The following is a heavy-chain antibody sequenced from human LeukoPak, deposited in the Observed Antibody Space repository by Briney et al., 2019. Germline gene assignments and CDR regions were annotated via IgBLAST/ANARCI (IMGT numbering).Heavy chain of an antibody. CDR1: GFTFSSYR. CDR3: ARDGRAWFGETFYYYYYYMDV. D-gene: IGHD3-10*01. CDR2: ISSSSSNI. V-gene: IGHV3-21*01. Sequence: GGSLRLSCAASGFTFSSYRMNWVRQAPGKGLEWVSAISSSSSNIYYADSVKGRFTISRDNAKNSLYLQMNGLRAEDTAVYYCARDGRAWFGETFYYYYYYMDVWGKGTTVTVSS. J-gene: IGHJ6*03.